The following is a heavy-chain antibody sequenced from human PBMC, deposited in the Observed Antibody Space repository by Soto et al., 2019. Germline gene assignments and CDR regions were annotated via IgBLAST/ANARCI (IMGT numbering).Heavy chain of an antibody. D-gene: IGHD5-18*01. Sequence: WGSLRLSCAASGFTFSSYGMHWVRQAPGKGLEWVAVIWYDGSNKYYADSVKGRFTISRDNSKNTLYLQMNSLRAEDTAVYYCARLGGYSYNFDYWGQGTLVTVSS. V-gene: IGHV3-33*01. CDR1: GFTFSSYG. J-gene: IGHJ4*02. CDR3: ARLGGYSYNFDY. CDR2: IWYDGSNK.